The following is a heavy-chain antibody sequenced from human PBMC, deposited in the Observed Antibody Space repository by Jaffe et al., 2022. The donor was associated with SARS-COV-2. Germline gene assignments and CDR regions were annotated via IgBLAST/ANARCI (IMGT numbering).Heavy chain of an antibody. Sequence: QVQLQESGPGLVKPSETLSLTCTVSGGSISSYYWSWIRQPPGKGLEWIGYIYYSGSTNYNPSLKSRVTISVDTSKNQFSLKLSSVTAADTAVYYCARALESTWGYFDYWGQGTLVTVSS. CDR1: GGSISSYY. D-gene: IGHD3-16*01. CDR3: ARALESTWGYFDY. CDR2: IYYSGST. J-gene: IGHJ4*02. V-gene: IGHV4-59*01.